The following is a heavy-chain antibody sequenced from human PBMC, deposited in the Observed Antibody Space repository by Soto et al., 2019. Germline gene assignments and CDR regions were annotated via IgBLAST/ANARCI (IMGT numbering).Heavy chain of an antibody. CDR3: ASQYCSGGSCYSGDY. Sequence: SVKVSCKASGGTFSSYTINWVRQAPGQGLEWMGRIIPILGIANYAQNFQGRVTITADKSTSTAYMELSSLRSEDTAVYYCASQYCSGGSCYSGDYWGQGTLVTVSS. V-gene: IGHV1-69*02. D-gene: IGHD2-15*01. CDR2: IIPILGIA. J-gene: IGHJ4*02. CDR1: GGTFSSYT.